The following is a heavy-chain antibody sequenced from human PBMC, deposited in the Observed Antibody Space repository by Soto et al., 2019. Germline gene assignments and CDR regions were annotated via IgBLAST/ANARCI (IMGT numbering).Heavy chain of an antibody. CDR2: IYYSGNT. J-gene: IGHJ4*02. CDR1: GGSISSSSYY. V-gene: IGHV4-39*02. Sequence: QLQLQESGPGLVKPSETLSLTCTVSGGSISSSSYYWGWIRQPPGKGLEWIGSIYYSGNTYYTPSLKSRVTISVDPSKHQFSLKLSSVTAADTAVYYCAREGGRYCSGGSCQVDYWGQGTLVTVSS. D-gene: IGHD2-15*01. CDR3: AREGGRYCSGGSCQVDY.